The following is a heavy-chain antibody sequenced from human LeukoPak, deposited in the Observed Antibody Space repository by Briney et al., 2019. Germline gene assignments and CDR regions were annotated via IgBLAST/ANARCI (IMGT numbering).Heavy chain of an antibody. CDR1: GFTFSHYA. V-gene: IGHV3-23*01. CDR2: ITGSGDTT. Sequence: PGGSLRLSCAASGFTFSHYAMSWVRQAPGKGLEWVSAITGSGDTTYYADSVKGRFTISRDNAKNTLYLQVNSLRAEDTAIYYCAKDIVVIPVAGDYFDYWGQGTLVTVSS. D-gene: IGHD2-2*01. J-gene: IGHJ4*02. CDR3: AKDIVVIPVAGDYFDY.